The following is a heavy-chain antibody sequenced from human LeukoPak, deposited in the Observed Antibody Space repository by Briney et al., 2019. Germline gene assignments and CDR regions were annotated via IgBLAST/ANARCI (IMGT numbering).Heavy chain of an antibody. Sequence: GGSLRLSCAASGFTFSNAWMSWVRQSPGKGLEWVANIKEDGSDKNYVDSVKGRFTISRDNAKNSLYLQMNSLRAEDTAVYYCARDRGVAGLFDYWGQGTLVTVSS. J-gene: IGHJ4*02. CDR1: GFTFSNAW. CDR2: IKEDGSDK. V-gene: IGHV3-7*01. D-gene: IGHD6-19*01. CDR3: ARDRGVAGLFDY.